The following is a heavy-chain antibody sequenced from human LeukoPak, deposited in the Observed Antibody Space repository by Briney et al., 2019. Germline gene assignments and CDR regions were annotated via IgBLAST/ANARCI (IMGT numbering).Heavy chain of an antibody. Sequence: PGGSLRLSCAASGSTFSSYAMNWVRQAPGKGLEWVSGIGYTGDSTFYADSVKGRFTVSRDSSKNTLFLHMNSLRAEDTALYYCAKSPTVHAAFDIWGRGPMVTVSS. CDR3: AKSPTVHAAFDI. V-gene: IGHV3-23*01. D-gene: IGHD4-17*01. CDR1: GSTFSSYA. CDR2: IGYTGDST. J-gene: IGHJ3*02.